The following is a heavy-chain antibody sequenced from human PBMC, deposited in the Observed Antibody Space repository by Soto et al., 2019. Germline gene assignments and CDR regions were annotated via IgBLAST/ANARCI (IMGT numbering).Heavy chain of an antibody. D-gene: IGHD1-26*01. V-gene: IGHV5-51*01. Sequence: GESLKISCKGSGYSFTSYWIGWVRQMPGKGLEWMGIIYPGDSDTRYSPSFQGQVTISADKSISTAYLQWSSLKASDTAMYYCASGRGVATPRDYYYYYGMDVWGQGTTVTVSS. CDR3: ASGRGVATPRDYYYYYGMDV. J-gene: IGHJ6*02. CDR1: GYSFTSYW. CDR2: IYPGDSDT.